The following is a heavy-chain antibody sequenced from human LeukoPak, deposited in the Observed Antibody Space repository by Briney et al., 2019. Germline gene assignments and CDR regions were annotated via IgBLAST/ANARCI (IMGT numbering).Heavy chain of an antibody. D-gene: IGHD2/OR15-2a*01. Sequence: GGSLRLSCAASGFTLSTYSMNWVRQAPGKGLEWVSSISSNSSYIYYADSVKGRFTISRDNAKNSLFLQMNSLRAEDTAVYYCVRVQQSWELIGYSDYWGQGTLVTVSS. CDR3: VRVQQSWELIGYSDY. V-gene: IGHV3-21*01. CDR1: GFTLSTYS. J-gene: IGHJ4*02. CDR2: ISSNSSYI.